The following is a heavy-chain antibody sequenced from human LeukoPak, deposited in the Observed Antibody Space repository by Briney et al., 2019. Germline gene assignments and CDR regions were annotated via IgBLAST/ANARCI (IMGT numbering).Heavy chain of an antibody. V-gene: IGHV3-21*01. CDR3: AREGYSSGWFHAFDI. J-gene: IGHJ3*02. CDR1: GFTFSDYS. CDR2: ISSSSSYI. Sequence: GGSLRLSCAASGFTFSDYSMTWVRQAPGKGLEWVSSISSSSSYIYYAASVKGRFTISRDNAKNSLSLQMNSLRAEDTAVYYCAREGYSSGWFHAFDIWGHGTMVTVSS. D-gene: IGHD6-19*01.